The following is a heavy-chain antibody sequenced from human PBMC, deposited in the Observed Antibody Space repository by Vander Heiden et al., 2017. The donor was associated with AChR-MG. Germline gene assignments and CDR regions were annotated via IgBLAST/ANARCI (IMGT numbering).Heavy chain of an antibody. V-gene: IGHV3-20*01. Sequence: EVQLVESGGGVVRPGGSLRLPCAASRFTFDDYGMGWVRQAPGKGLEWVSGINWNGGSTGYADSVKGRFTISRDNAKNSLYLQMNSLRAEDTALYHCARDRGHYGSGSYSAFDIWGQGTMVTVSS. CDR2: INWNGGST. D-gene: IGHD3-10*01. CDR3: ARDRGHYGSGSYSAFDI. CDR1: RFTFDDYG. J-gene: IGHJ3*02.